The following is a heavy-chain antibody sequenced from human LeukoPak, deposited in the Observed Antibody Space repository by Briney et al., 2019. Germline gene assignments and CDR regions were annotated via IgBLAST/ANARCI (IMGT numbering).Heavy chain of an antibody. CDR3: ARDLSAAFDF. V-gene: IGHV3-33*01. CDR2: LVYDARS. D-gene: IGHD6-19*01. CDR1: GFPFSSYG. Sequence: GGSLRLSCAASGFPFSSYGMHWVRQAPGKGLEWVARLVYDARSDYANSVKGRFSISRDDSKNTLFLDMSNLRVEDTALNYCARDLSAAFDFWGQGVLVTVSS. J-gene: IGHJ4*02.